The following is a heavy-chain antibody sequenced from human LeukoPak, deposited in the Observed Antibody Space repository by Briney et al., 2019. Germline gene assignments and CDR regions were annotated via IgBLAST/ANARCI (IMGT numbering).Heavy chain of an antibody. Sequence: PGGSLRLSCAASGFTFGSYDMRWVRQAPGKGLEWVSGINKSGGGTYYADSVKGRFTMSRDNSKNALFLQMNSLRAEDTAVYYCAKVTWSSSGSDYWGQGTLVTVSS. CDR2: INKSGGGT. CDR1: GFTFGSYD. J-gene: IGHJ4*02. CDR3: AKVTWSSSGSDY. D-gene: IGHD6-19*01. V-gene: IGHV3-23*01.